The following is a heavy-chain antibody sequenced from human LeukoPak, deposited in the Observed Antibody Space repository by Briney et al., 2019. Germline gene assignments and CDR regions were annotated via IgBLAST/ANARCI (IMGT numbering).Heavy chain of an antibody. Sequence: PGGSLRLSCAASGFTFSSYSMNWVRQPPAKGLEWVSSISTSGVSTYYADSVNGRFAISRDNSKNILYLQMDSLRAEDTATYFCAKDYGSGTYYAPSSSDYWGQGTLVTVSS. CDR3: AKDYGSGTYYAPSSSDY. V-gene: IGHV3-23*01. CDR1: GFTFSSYS. J-gene: IGHJ4*02. CDR2: ISTSGVST. D-gene: IGHD3-10*01.